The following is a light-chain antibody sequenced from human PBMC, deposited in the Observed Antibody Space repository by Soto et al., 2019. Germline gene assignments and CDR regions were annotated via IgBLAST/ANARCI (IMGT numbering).Light chain of an antibody. CDR2: AAS. CDR1: QSISSY. CDR3: QQSYSTPFT. J-gene: IGKJ3*01. V-gene: IGKV1-39*01. Sequence: DIQMTQSPSSLSASVGDRVTITCRASQSISSYFNWYQQKPGKAPKLLIYAASSLQRGVPSRFSGSGSGTDFTLTISSLQPEDFATYYCQQSYSTPFTFGPGTKVHIK.